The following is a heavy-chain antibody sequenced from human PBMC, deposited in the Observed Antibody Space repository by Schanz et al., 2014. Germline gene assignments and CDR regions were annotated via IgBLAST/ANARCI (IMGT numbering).Heavy chain of an antibody. CDR2: ISWNSGNI. J-gene: IGHJ4*02. CDR1: GFTFDDHA. D-gene: IGHD2-21*02. Sequence: EVPLVESGGCLVQPGRSLRLSCAASGFTFDDHAMHWVRQVPGKGLEWVSGISWNSGNIAYADSVKGRFTISRDNAKNSLYLQMNSLRPEDTALYYCAKVQTHTLYGGNSCFDYWGQGTLVTVSS. CDR3: AKVQTHTLYGGNSCFDY. V-gene: IGHV3-9*01.